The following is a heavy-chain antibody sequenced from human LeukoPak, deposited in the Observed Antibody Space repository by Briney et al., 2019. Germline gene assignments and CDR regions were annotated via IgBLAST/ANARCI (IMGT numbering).Heavy chain of an antibody. CDR2: ISGSGGST. Sequence: QSGGSLRLSCAASGFTFSSYAMSWVRQAPGKGLEWVSAISGSGGSTYYADSVKGRFTISRDNSKNTLYLQMNSLRAEDTAVYYCAKDLAPITMIAQGYFQHWGQGTLVTASS. CDR3: AKDLAPITMIAQGYFQH. D-gene: IGHD3-22*01. J-gene: IGHJ1*01. CDR1: GFTFSSYA. V-gene: IGHV3-23*01.